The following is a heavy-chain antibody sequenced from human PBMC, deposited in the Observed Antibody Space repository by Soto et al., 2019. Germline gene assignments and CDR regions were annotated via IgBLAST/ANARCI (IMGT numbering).Heavy chain of an antibody. D-gene: IGHD6-13*01. CDR3: VRDTMRASAAASLDY. CDR1: GFTFSTYE. Sequence: EVQLVESGGGLVQPGGSLRLSCAASGFTFSTYEFNWVRQAPGRGLEWISYISVSGKIIKYADSVKGRFTISRDNAENSVRLHMDSLRVDDTAVYFCVRDTMRASAAASLDYWGQGTQVIVSS. V-gene: IGHV3-48*03. J-gene: IGHJ4*02. CDR2: ISVSGKII.